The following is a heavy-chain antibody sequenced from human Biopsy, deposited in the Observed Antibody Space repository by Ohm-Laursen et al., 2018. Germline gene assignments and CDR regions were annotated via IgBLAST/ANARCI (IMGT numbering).Heavy chain of an antibody. D-gene: IGHD3-10*01. CDR3: VKDIRRYFYGMDV. Sequence: SLRLSCSASDFTFDDYAMSWVRQRPGKGLEWVSGITWNSGHIAYADSVKGRFTISRDNAKNVLWLQMNSLRVDGTAMYYCVKDIRRYFYGMDVWGQGTTVTVS. J-gene: IGHJ6*02. V-gene: IGHV3-9*01. CDR2: ITWNSGHI. CDR1: DFTFDDYA.